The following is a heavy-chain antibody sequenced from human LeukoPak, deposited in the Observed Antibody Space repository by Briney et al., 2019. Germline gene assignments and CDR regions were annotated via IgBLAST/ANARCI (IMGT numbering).Heavy chain of an antibody. CDR1: GYTLTGYY. Sequence: ASLKVSCKASGYTLTGYYMHWVPQTPRQRLEWMGWNNPNSGGTNSAQKFQGRVTMTSDTSISTAYMELSRLTSDDTAVYYCARDRGIGRYDAFDIWGQGTMVTVSS. V-gene: IGHV1-2*02. J-gene: IGHJ3*02. CDR3: ARDRGIGRYDAFDI. D-gene: IGHD1-26*01. CDR2: NNPNSGGT.